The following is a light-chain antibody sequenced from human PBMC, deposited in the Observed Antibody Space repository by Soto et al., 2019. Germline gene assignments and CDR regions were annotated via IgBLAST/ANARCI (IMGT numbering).Light chain of an antibody. J-gene: IGLJ1*01. Sequence: QSALSHPASVSWSPGHSITISCTGTSSDVGANIFVSWYQQHPGKVPKLMIYTVSSRPSGVSQRFSGSKSGNTASLTISGLQAEEEADYYCSSFTTDTNYVFGTGTKVTAL. V-gene: IGLV2-14*01. CDR1: SSDVGANIF. CDR2: TVS. CDR3: SSFTTDTNYV.